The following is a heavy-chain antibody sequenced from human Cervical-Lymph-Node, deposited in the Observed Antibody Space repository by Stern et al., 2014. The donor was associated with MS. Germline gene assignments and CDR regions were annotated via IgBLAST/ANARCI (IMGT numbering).Heavy chain of an antibody. CDR3: AKAAVTNYYGMDV. CDR2: ISYDGSNK. CDR1: EFTFSSYG. D-gene: IGHD4-17*01. Sequence: VQLVQSGGGVVQPGRSLRLSCAASEFTFSSYGMHWVRQAPGKGLEWVAVISYDGSNKYYADSVKGRFTISRDNSKNTLYLQMNSLRAEDTAVYYCAKAAVTNYYGMDVWGQGTTVTVSS. J-gene: IGHJ6*02. V-gene: IGHV3-30*18.